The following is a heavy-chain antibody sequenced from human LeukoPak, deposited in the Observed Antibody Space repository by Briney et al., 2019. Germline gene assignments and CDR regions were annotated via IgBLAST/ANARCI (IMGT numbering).Heavy chain of an antibody. D-gene: IGHD3-10*01. V-gene: IGHV3-30*04. CDR1: GFTFSTYA. CDR3: ARDGDTAIRGVNFDY. CDR2: MSYDGRNK. J-gene: IGHJ4*02. Sequence: GGSLRLSCAASGFTFSTYAIHWVRQAPGKGLEWVAVMSYDGRNKYYADSVKGRFTISGDNSKNTLHLQMNSLRAEDTAVYYCARDGDTAIRGVNFDYWGQGTLVTVSS.